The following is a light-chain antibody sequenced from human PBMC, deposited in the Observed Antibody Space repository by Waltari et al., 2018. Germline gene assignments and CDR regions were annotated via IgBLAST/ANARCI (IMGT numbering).Light chain of an antibody. CDR2: GAS. V-gene: IGKV3-20*01. Sequence: EIVLTQSPGTLSLSPGERATLSCRASQSVGSNYLVWYQQKPGQAPRLLIYGASRRATGIPDRFTGSGSGTDFTLTISRLEPEDFAVYYCQQYGTSSSFGQGTRLEI. CDR3: QQYGTSSS. CDR1: QSVGSNY. J-gene: IGKJ5*01.